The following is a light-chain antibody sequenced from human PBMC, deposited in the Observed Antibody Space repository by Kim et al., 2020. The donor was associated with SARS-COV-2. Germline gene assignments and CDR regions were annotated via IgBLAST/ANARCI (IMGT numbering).Light chain of an antibody. CDR1: SLRSYY. Sequence: ALGKTDRITCQGDSLRSYYASWYQQKPGQAPVLVIYGKNNRPSGIPDRFSGSSSGNTASLTITGAQAEDEADYYCNSRDSSGNHYVFGTGTKVTVL. CDR3: NSRDSSGNHYV. V-gene: IGLV3-19*01. J-gene: IGLJ1*01. CDR2: GKN.